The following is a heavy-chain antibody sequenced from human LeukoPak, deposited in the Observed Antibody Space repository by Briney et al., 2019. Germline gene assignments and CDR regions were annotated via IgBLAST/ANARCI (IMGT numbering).Heavy chain of an antibody. V-gene: IGHV3-11*01. D-gene: IGHD3-10*01. CDR1: AFTFSDYY. CDR3: ARVPDYGSGRPSPAYYYGMDV. J-gene: IGHJ6*02. CDR2: ISSSGSAM. Sequence: GGSLRLSCAASAFTFSDYYMSWIRQAPGKGLEWVSYISSSGSAMHYSDSVKGRFTISRDNSKTSLFLQMNSLRAEDTAVYYCARVPDYGSGRPSPAYYYGMDVWGQGTTVTVSS.